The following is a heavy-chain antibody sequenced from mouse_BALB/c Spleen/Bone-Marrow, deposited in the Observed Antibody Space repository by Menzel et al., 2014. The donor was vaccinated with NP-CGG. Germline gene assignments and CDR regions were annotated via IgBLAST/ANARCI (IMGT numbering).Heavy chain of an antibody. CDR1: RFSLTDYG. J-gene: IGHJ4*01. Sequence: VKLVESGPGLVAPSRSLSITCTVSRFSLTDYGVSWIRQPPGKGLEWMGVIWGGGSTYYNSALKSRLSISKDNSKSQVFLKMNSLQTDDTAMYYCAKHRLTYYAMDYWGQGTSVTVSS. V-gene: IGHV2-6-5*01. CDR3: AKHRLTYYAMDY. CDR2: IWGGGST. D-gene: IGHD1-3*01.